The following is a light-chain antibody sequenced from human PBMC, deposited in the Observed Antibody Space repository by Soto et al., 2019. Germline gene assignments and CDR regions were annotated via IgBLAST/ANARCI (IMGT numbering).Light chain of an antibody. V-gene: IGLV2-14*01. CDR3: SSYTNINTRACV. Sequence: QSALTQPASVSGSPGQSITISCTGTSGDIGSYNRVSWYQQHSGKAPKLIIYEVTDRPSGVSNRFSGSKSGNTASLTISGLQAEDEAEYYCSSYTNINTRACVFGTGTKLTVL. CDR2: EVT. J-gene: IGLJ1*01. CDR1: SGDIGSYNR.